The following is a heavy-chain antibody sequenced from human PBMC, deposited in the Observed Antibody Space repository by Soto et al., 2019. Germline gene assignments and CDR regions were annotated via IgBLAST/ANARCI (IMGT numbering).Heavy chain of an antibody. J-gene: IGHJ4*02. V-gene: IGHV3-33*01. CDR2: IPDDGSYQ. D-gene: IGHD4-17*01. Sequence: QVQLVESGGGVVQPGRSLRLSCAASGFTFSNHGMHWVRQAPGKGLEWVAVIPDDGSYQYYADSVKGRFTNSRDNSKNTLHLQMNSLRAEDTAVYYCVRDDDYVDNRFDYWGQGILVTVSS. CDR1: GFTFSNHG. CDR3: VRDDDYVDNRFDY.